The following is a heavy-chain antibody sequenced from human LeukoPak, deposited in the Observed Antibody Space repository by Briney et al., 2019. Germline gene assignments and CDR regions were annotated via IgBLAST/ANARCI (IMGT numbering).Heavy chain of an antibody. D-gene: IGHD3-9*01. CDR1: GGSISSYY. J-gene: IGHJ4*02. Sequence: PSETLSLTCTVSGGSISSYYWSWIRQPPGKELEWIGYIYNSGTTDYNPSLKTRVTISVDTSKNQFSLKLSSVTAADAAVYYCARLQRVGNTSYYFDYWGQGTLVTVSS. CDR2: IYNSGTT. CDR3: ARLQRVGNTSYYFDY. V-gene: IGHV4-59*08.